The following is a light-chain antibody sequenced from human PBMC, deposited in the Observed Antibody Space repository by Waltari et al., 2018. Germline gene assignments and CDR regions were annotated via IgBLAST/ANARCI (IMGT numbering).Light chain of an antibody. J-gene: IGKJ1*01. CDR2: RAS. CDR3: QQHGTLPAT. CDR1: QTVGSIS. Sequence: EIVLTQSPGTASLSPGERVPLSCRASQTVGSISLAWYQQKPGQAPRLVIYRASRRATGIPDRFSGSGSGTDFSLTISRLEPEDFAVYYCQQHGTLPATFGQGTKVEIK. V-gene: IGKV3-20*01.